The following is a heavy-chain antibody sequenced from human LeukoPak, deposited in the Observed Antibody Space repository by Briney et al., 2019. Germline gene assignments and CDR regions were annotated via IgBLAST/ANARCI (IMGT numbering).Heavy chain of an antibody. D-gene: IGHD3-22*01. Sequence: GGSLRLSCAASGFTFSNYAMHWVRQAPGKGLEYVTAISSNGGSTYYANSVKGRFTASRDNSKNTLYLQMGSLRAEDMAVYYCARDRSSGSTRTDYYYMDVWGEGTTVTVSS. V-gene: IGHV3-64*01. J-gene: IGHJ6*03. CDR1: GFTFSNYA. CDR2: ISSNGGST. CDR3: ARDRSSGSTRTDYYYMDV.